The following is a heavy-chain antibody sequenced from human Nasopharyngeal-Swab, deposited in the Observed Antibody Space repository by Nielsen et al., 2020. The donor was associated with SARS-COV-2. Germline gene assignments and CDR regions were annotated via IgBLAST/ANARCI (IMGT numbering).Heavy chain of an antibody. CDR3: ARDDRELLDAFDI. CDR1: GYTFTSYA. CDR2: INAGSGNT. J-gene: IGHJ3*02. Sequence: AAVKVSCKASGYTFTSYAMHWVRQAPGQRLEGRGWINAGSGNTKYSQKFQGRVTITRDTFATTTYMELSSLRSEDTAVYYCARDDRELLDAFDIWGQGTMVTVSS. D-gene: IGHD1-26*01. V-gene: IGHV1-3*01.